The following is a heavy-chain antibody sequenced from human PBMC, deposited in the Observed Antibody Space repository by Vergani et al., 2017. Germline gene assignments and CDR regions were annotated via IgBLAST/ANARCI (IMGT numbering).Heavy chain of an antibody. CDR2: ISSSSSYI. CDR1: GFTFSSYS. Sequence: EVQLVESGGGLVQPGGSLRLSCAVSGFTFSSYSMNWVRQAPGKGLEWVSYISSSSSYIYYADSVKGRFTISRDNAKNSLYLQMNSLRAEDTAVYYCAREYSSSSRGYFYYYYYMDVWGKGTTVTVSS. J-gene: IGHJ6*03. D-gene: IGHD6-6*01. CDR3: AREYSSSSRGYFYYYYYMDV. V-gene: IGHV3-21*05.